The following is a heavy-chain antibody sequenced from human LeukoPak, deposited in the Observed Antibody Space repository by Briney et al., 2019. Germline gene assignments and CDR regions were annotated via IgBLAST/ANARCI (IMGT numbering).Heavy chain of an antibody. CDR3: ARKVIRYCSSTSCPNYYYMDV. CDR1: GFTFSSYS. D-gene: IGHD2-2*01. CDR2: ISSSSSYI. V-gene: IGHV3-21*01. Sequence: GGSLRLSCAASGFTFSSYSMNWVRQAPGKGLEWVSSISSSSSYIYYADSVKGRFAISRDNAKNSLYLQMNSLRAEDTAVYYCARKVIRYCSSTSCPNYYYMDVWGKGPTVTVS. J-gene: IGHJ6*03.